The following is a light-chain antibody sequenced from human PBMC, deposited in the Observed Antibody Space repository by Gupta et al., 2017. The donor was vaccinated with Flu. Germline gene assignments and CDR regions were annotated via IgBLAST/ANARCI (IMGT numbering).Light chain of an antibody. CDR1: SSSVGGCNY. CDR2: SEG. CDR3: CSSKTGSTNMVV. Sequence: ITCTETSSSVGGCNYVSCYHQRPGKAPHLMIFSEGNRPSGVAARFSCSTSCDTTAPIISALQAEDEDDYYYCSSKTGSTNMVVFGGGTKLTVL. J-gene: IGLJ2*01. V-gene: IGLV2-14*03.